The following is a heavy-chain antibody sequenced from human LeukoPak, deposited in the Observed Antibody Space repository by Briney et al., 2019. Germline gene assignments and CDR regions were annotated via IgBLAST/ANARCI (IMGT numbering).Heavy chain of an antibody. CDR2: INHSGST. Sequence: SETLSLTCAVYGGSFSGYYWSWIRQPPGKGLEWIGEINHSGSTNYNPSLKSRVTISVDTSKNQFSLKLSSVTAADTAVYYCARGYLDCSSTSCQYYFDYRGQGTLVTVSS. V-gene: IGHV4-34*01. CDR1: GGSFSGYY. D-gene: IGHD2-2*01. J-gene: IGHJ4*02. CDR3: ARGYLDCSSTSCQYYFDY.